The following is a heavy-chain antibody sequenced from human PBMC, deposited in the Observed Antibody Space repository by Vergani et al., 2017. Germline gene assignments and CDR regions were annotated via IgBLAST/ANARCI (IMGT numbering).Heavy chain of an antibody. Sequence: QVQLQQWGAGLLKPSETLSLTCAVYGGSFSGYYWGWIRQPPGKGLEWIGEINHSGSTNYNPSLKSRVTISVDTSKNQFSLKLSSVTAADTAVYYCARGIYGDYWPYYYYGMDVWGQGTTVTVSS. CDR3: ARGIYGDYWPYYYYGMDV. D-gene: IGHD4-17*01. V-gene: IGHV4-34*01. CDR1: GGSFSGYY. CDR2: INHSGST. J-gene: IGHJ6*02.